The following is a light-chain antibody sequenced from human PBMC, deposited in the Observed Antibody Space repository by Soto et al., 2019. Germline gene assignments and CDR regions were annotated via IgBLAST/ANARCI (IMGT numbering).Light chain of an antibody. J-gene: IGKJ4*01. V-gene: IGKV1-13*02. CDR2: DAS. CDR1: QAISSA. CDR3: QQYNSYHLT. Sequence: AIQLPQSPSSLSASVGDRVTITCRASQAISSALAWYQQKPGKAPKLLIYDASSLESGVPSRFGVSGSWTDFTLTISSLQPKDFATYYCQQYNSYHLTFGGGTKVEIK.